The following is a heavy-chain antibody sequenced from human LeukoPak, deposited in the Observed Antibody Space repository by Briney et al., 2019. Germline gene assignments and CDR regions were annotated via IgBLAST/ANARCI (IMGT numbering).Heavy chain of an antibody. V-gene: IGHV3-30*03. J-gene: IGHJ6*03. CDR2: ISDDGRNK. CDR1: GFSFISYG. Sequence: GGSLRLSCAASGFSFISYGMHWVRQAPGKGLEWVGVISDDGRNKNYADSVKGRFTISRDNSKDTLYLQMNSLRAEDTAVYYCARDRDYYYYMDVWGKGTTVTVSS. CDR3: ARDRDYYYYMDV.